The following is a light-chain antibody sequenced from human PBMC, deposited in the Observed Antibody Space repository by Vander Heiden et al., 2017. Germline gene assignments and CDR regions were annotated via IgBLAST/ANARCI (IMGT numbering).Light chain of an antibody. CDR1: QSISNW. Sequence: DIQMTQSPSTLSASVGGRVTITCRASQSISNWLAWYQQKPGKAPKLLIYKASSLESGVPSRFSGSGSGTEFTLTISSLQPDDFATYYCQQYNSWTFGQGTKVEI. CDR2: KAS. CDR3: QQYNSWT. V-gene: IGKV1-5*03. J-gene: IGKJ1*01.